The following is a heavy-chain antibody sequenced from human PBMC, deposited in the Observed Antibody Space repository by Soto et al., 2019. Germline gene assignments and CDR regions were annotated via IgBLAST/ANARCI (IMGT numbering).Heavy chain of an antibody. V-gene: IGHV4-39*01. CDR1: GGSISSSSYY. CDR2: IYYSGST. D-gene: IGHD6-13*01. Sequence: SETLSLTCTVSGGSISSSSYYWGWIRQPPGKGLEWIGSIYYSGSTYYNPSLKSRVTISVDTSKNQFSLKLSSVTAADTAVYYCARQVLVFSAAGLWFDPWGQGTLVTVSS. J-gene: IGHJ5*02. CDR3: ARQVLVFSAAGLWFDP.